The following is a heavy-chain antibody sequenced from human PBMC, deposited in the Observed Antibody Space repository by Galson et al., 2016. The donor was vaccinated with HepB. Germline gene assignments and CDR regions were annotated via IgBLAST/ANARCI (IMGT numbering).Heavy chain of an antibody. CDR2: SVPILGMA. J-gene: IGHJ6*02. CDR1: GGTFSSYA. D-gene: IGHD6-19*01. Sequence: SVKVSCKASGGTFSSYAFSWVRQAPGQGLEWMGRSVPILGMANYAQKFQGRVTITADKSTSTAYMELSSLRSEDTAMYYCARDAVAVAGTLHFYFYGMDVWGQGTTVTVSS. CDR3: ARDAVAVAGTLHFYFYGMDV. V-gene: IGHV1-69*04.